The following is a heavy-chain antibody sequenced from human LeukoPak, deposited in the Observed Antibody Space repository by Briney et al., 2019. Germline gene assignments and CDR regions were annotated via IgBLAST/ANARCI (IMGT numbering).Heavy chain of an antibody. CDR2: IWYDGSNK. CDR3: ARGPSDVPAPISA. V-gene: IGHV3-33*01. J-gene: IGHJ5*02. CDR1: GFIFSSYG. Sequence: PGGSLRLSCAASGFIFSSYGMHWVRQAPGKGLEWVAVIWYDGSNKYYADSVKGRFTISRDNSKNTLYSQMNSLRAEDTAVYYCARGPSDVPAPISAWGQGTLVTVSS. D-gene: IGHD2-2*02.